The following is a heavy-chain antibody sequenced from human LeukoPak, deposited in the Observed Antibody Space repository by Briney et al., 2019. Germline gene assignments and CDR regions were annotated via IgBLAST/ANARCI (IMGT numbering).Heavy chain of an antibody. Sequence: GGSLRLSCEASGFTFSSYWMTWVRQAPGKGLEWVANIKQDEGEKYYVDSVKGRFTISRDNAKNSLYLQMNSLRVEHTAVYYCARASRGLVREGVYYWGQATLVTVS. J-gene: IGHJ4*02. D-gene: IGHD6-19*01. CDR2: IKQDEGEK. CDR1: GFTFSSYW. V-gene: IGHV3-7*01. CDR3: ARASRGLVREGVYY.